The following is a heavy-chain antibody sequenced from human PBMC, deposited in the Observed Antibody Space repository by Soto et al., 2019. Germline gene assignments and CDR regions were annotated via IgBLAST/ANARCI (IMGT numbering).Heavy chain of an antibody. D-gene: IGHD2-21*02. J-gene: IGHJ5*02. CDR2: IIPIFGTA. V-gene: IGHV1-69*05. CDR3: ASDPGEAYCGGDCYSP. Sequence: QVQLVQSGAEVKKPGSSVKVSCKASGGTFSSYAISWVRQAPGQGLEWMGGIIPIFGTANYAQKFQGRVTITXXDXTXXAHMELSSLRSEDTAVYYCASDPGEAYCGGDCYSPWGQGTLVTVSS. CDR1: GGTFSSYA.